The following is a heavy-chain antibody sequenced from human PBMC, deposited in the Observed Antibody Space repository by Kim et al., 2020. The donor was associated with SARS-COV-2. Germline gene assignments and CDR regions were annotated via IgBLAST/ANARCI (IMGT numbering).Heavy chain of an antibody. CDR2: INPSGGST. J-gene: IGHJ4*02. Sequence: ASVKVSCKASGYTFTSYYMHWVRQAPGQGLEWMGIINPSGGSTSYAQKFQGRVTMTRDTSTSTVYMELSSLRSEDTAVYYCARVGIMITFGGVSHFDYWGQGTLVTVSS. V-gene: IGHV1-46*01. CDR1: GYTFTSYY. CDR3: ARVGIMITFGGVSHFDY. D-gene: IGHD3-16*01.